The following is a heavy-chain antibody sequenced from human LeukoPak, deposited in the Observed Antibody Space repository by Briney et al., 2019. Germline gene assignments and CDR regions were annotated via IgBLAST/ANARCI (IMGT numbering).Heavy chain of an antibody. CDR1: GFTFSSYA. V-gene: IGHV4-59*08. CDR2: IYYSGST. J-gene: IGHJ4*02. CDR3: ARHVWLQPFDY. Sequence: GSLRLSCAASGFTFSSYAMHWIRQSPGKGLEWIGYIYYSGSTNYNPSLKSRVTIPVDTSKNQYSLKLSSVTAADTAVYYCARHVWLQPFDYWGQGTLVTVSS. D-gene: IGHD3-9*01.